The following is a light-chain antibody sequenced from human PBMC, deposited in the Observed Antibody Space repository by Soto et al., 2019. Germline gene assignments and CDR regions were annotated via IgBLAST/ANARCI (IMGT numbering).Light chain of an antibody. CDR2: SAS. CDR3: QQCNSFPLT. Sequence: DIQMTQSPSSVSASVGDRVTITCRASQDVTTSLAWFQQNPGEAPRLLIYSASSLHRGVPSRFSGSGSGTDFTLTISSLQPEDFATYYCQQCNSFPLTFGGGTKVEIK. V-gene: IGKV1-12*01. CDR1: QDVTTS. J-gene: IGKJ4*01.